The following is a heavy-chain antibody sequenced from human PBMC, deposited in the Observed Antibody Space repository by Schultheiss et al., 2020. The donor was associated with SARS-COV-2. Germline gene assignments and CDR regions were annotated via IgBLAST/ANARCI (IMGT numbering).Heavy chain of an antibody. D-gene: IGHD3-10*01. CDR3: ARDRYYYGSGSSGFDP. CDR2: IYSGGST. CDR1: GFTVSSNY. V-gene: IGHV3-53*01. Sequence: GGSLRLSCAASGFTVSSNYMSWVRQAPGKGLEWVSVIYSGGSTYYADSVKGRFTISRDNSKNTLYLQMNSLRDEDTAVYYCARDRYYYGSGSSGFDPWGQGTLVTVSS. J-gene: IGHJ5*02.